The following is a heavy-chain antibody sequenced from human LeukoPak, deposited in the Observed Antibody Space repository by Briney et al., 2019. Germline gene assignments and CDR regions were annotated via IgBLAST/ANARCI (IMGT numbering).Heavy chain of an antibody. D-gene: IGHD3-10*01. CDR3: AKEDYFGSGSYLGY. CDR1: GFTFSGYG. V-gene: IGHV3-30*02. J-gene: IGHJ4*02. Sequence: GGSLRPSCAASGFTFSGYGMPWVRQAPGKGLEWVAFIRYDGSNEYYADSVKGRFTISRDKSKNTVYLQMNSLRAEDTAVYYCAKEDYFGSGSYLGYWGQGTLVTVSS. CDR2: IRYDGSNE.